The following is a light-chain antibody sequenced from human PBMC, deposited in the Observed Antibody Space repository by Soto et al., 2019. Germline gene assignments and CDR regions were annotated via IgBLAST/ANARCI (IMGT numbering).Light chain of an antibody. CDR1: SSDVGSYNL. CDR2: EGS. V-gene: IGLV2-23*01. CDR3: CSYAGSSTYV. Sequence: QSALAQPASVSGSPGQSITISFSGTSSDVGSYNLVSWYQQHPGKAPKLMIYEGSKRPSGVSDRLSGSKSGNRASLTISGLQAEDEADYYCCSYAGSSTYVFGTGTKVTVL. J-gene: IGLJ1*01.